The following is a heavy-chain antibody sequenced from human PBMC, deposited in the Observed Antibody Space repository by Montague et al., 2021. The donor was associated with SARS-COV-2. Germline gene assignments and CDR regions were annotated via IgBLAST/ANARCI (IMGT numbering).Heavy chain of an antibody. J-gene: IGHJ3*02. CDR2: IWYDGSNK. CDR3: ARPREAISDAFDI. D-gene: IGHD1-26*01. CDR1: GFTISSYG. Sequence: YLRLSCAASGFTISSYGMHWVRQAPGKGLEWVAVIWYDGSNKYYADSVKGRFTISRDNSKNTLYLQMNSLRAEDTAVYYCARPREAISDAFDIWGQGTMVTVSS. V-gene: IGHV3-33*01.